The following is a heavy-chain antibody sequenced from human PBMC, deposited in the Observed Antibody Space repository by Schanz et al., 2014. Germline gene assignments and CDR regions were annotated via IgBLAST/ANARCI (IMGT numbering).Heavy chain of an antibody. J-gene: IGHJ4*02. V-gene: IGHV3-74*01. Sequence: LRVETGCALVQPGGSLRPSCAASGLTFSNTWMHWFRAPPPKGRSWLARIDGEGSDPRYADSVKGRFTISRDNARNTVDLQMNNVGVDDTATYYCVKTDAGWRFDYWGQGTLVIVSS. D-gene: IGHD6-19*01. CDR2: IDGEGSDP. CDR3: VKTDAGWRFDY. CDR1: GLTFSNTW.